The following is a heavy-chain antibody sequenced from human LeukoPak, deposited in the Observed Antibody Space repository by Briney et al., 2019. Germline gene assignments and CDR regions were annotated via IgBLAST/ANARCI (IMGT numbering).Heavy chain of an antibody. CDR3: AREGRYYDSSGYLDY. CDR1: GFTFSDYH. CDR2: ISGSGSTI. D-gene: IGHD3-22*01. V-gene: IGHV3-11*01. Sequence: GGSLRLSCAASGFTFSDYHMSWIRQAPGKGLEWVSYISGSGSTIYYADSVKGRFTISRDNAKNSLYLQMNSLRAEDTAVYYCAREGRYYDSSGYLDYWGQGTLVTVSS. J-gene: IGHJ4*02.